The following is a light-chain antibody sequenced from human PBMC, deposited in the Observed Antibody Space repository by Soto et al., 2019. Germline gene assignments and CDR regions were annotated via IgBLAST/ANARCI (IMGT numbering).Light chain of an antibody. V-gene: IGKV3-15*01. Sequence: EIVMTQSPVTLSLSPGDTATLSCRASQTITSNLAWYQQQPGQPPRLLIYGASTRATGIPARFSGSGSGTEFTLTITNLQSEDFAVYYCQQYSSWVTFGGGTQLEI. CDR3: QQYSSWVT. J-gene: IGKJ4*01. CDR1: QTITSN. CDR2: GAS.